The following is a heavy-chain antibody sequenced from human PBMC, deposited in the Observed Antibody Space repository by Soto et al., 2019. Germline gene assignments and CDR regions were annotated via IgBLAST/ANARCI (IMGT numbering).Heavy chain of an antibody. CDR1: GYTFNTYS. V-gene: IGHV1-18*04. J-gene: IGHJ4*02. Sequence: QVQLVQSGAEVKKPGASVKVSCKASGYTFNTYSINWVRQAPGKGLEWMGWISTYNGNTNYAQKLQGRVTMTTDPSTTTVYLELRSLRSDDTAVYYCARETPSYYDSGGYYNFDYWGQGTLLTVSS. D-gene: IGHD3-22*01. CDR3: ARETPSYYDSGGYYNFDY. CDR2: ISTYNGNT.